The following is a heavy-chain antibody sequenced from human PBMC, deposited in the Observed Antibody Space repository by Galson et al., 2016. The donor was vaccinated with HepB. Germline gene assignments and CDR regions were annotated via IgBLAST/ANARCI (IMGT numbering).Heavy chain of an antibody. CDR2: ISYDGSNK. D-gene: IGHD3-16*01. Sequence: SLRLSCAASGLTFTGYAIHWVRQAPGKGLEWVAVISYDGSNKYYADSVKGRFTISRDDSKNTLHLQMDSLRPEDTAVYYCARVGFGRSYGQGFDYWGQGTLVTVSS. CDR1: GLTFTGYA. J-gene: IGHJ4*02. V-gene: IGHV3-30*04. CDR3: ARVGFGRSYGQGFDY.